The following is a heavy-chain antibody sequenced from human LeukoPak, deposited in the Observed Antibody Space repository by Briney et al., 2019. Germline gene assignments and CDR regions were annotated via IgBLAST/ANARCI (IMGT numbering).Heavy chain of an antibody. CDR3: ANETWGLDYGSGSYLY. V-gene: IGHV4-4*02. CDR2: IDHSGST. CDR1: GGSISSSNW. D-gene: IGHD3-10*01. J-gene: IGHJ4*02. Sequence: PSGTLSLTCAVSGGSISSSNWWSWVRQPPGKGLEWIGEIDHSGSTNYNPSLKSRVTISVDKSKNQFSLKLSSVTAADTAVYYCANETWGLDYGSGSYLYWGQGTLVTVSS.